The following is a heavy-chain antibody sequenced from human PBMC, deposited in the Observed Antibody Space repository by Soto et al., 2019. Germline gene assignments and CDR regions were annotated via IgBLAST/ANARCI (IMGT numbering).Heavy chain of an antibody. D-gene: IGHD3-22*01. CDR1: GGTFSSYA. CDR2: IIPIFGTA. V-gene: IGHV1-69*12. CDR3: ASHYDSSGYYYRGLDY. Sequence: QVQLVLSGAKVKKPGSSVKVSCKASGGTFSSYAISWVRQAPGQGLEWMGGIIPIFGTADYAQKFQGRVTITADESTSTGNMELSSLRSEDTAVYYCASHYDSSGYYYRGLDYWGQGTLVTVSS. J-gene: IGHJ4*02.